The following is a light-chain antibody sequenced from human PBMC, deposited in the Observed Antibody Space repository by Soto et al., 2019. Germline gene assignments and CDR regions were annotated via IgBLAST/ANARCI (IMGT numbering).Light chain of an antibody. Sequence: DNQMTQSPSSLSASVGDRATITCRASQNIDRYLNWYQQKPGKAPKLLIYAASSLQSGVPSRFSGIGSGTDFTLTISSLQAEDFATYYCQQSNRVPSLTFGEGTKVEI. CDR3: QQSNRVPSLT. CDR1: QNIDRY. V-gene: IGKV1-39*01. CDR2: AAS. J-gene: IGKJ4*02.